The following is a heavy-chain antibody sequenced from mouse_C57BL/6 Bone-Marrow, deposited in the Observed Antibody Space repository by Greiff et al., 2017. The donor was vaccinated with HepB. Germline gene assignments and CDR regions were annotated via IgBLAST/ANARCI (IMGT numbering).Heavy chain of an antibody. CDR1: GFTFNTYA. CDR2: IRSKSSNYAT. Sequence: DVMLVESGGGLVQPKGSLKLSCAASGFTFNTYAMHWVRQAPGKGLEWVARIRSKSSNYATYYADSVKDRFTISRDDSQSMLYLQMNNLKTEDTAMYYCVRYGSSYGDWYFDVWGTGTTVTVSS. CDR3: VRYGSSYGDWYFDV. J-gene: IGHJ1*03. V-gene: IGHV10-3*01. D-gene: IGHD1-1*01.